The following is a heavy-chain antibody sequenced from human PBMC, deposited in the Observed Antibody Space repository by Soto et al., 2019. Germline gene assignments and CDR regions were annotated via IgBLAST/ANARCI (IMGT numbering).Heavy chain of an antibody. D-gene: IGHD3-3*01. V-gene: IGHV5-51*01. CDR1: GYNFAGYW. CDR2: IYPSDPDT. CDR3: ARGGVSTRTFDY. Sequence: GESLKISCKGSGYNFAGYWIAWVRQMPVKGLELMGIIYPSDPDTRYRPSFQGQVTISADKSISSAYLQWSSLRASDTAMYYCARGGVSTRTFDYWGQGTPVTVSS. J-gene: IGHJ4*02.